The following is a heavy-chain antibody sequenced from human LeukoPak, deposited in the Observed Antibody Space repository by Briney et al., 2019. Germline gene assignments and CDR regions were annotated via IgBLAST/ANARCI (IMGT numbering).Heavy chain of an antibody. V-gene: IGHV3-9*01. CDR1: RFTFDDYA. CDR2: ITWNSGRI. CDR3: ARGRPITPYYFDY. D-gene: IGHD3-10*01. Sequence: GRSLRLSCAASRFTFDDYAMHWGRQAPGEGLEWVSGITWNSGRIDYADSVKGRFTISRDNAKNSLYLQMNSLGAEDTALYYCARGRPITPYYFDYWGQGTLVTVSS. J-gene: IGHJ4*02.